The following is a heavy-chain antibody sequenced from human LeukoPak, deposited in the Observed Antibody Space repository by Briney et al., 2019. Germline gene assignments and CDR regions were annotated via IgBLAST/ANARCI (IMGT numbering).Heavy chain of an antibody. CDR2: IASDGSST. CDR3: ARGRPHGNDY. D-gene: IGHD4-23*01. Sequence: PGGSLRLSCLTSGFTLGTNAVSWVRQAPGKGLEWISGIASDGSSTTYADSVKGRFSISRDNAKNTLYLQMNSLRVEDTAVYYCARGRPHGNDYWGQGTLVTVSS. J-gene: IGHJ4*02. V-gene: IGHV3-74*01. CDR1: GFTLGTNA.